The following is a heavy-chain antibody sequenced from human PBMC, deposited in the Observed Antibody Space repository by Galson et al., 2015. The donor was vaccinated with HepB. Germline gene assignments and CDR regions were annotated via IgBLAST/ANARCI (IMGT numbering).Heavy chain of an antibody. V-gene: IGHV1-69*13. CDR3: VREEHLGFDP. J-gene: IGHJ5*02. CDR1: GGTFSNYT. Sequence: SVEVSCKASGGTFSNYTIHWVRQAPGQGLEWLGGIIPLFGTTNYAQKFQGRVTITADESTRTAYMELSSLRSEDTAVYYCVREEHLGFDPWGQGTLVTVSS. CDR2: IIPLFGTT.